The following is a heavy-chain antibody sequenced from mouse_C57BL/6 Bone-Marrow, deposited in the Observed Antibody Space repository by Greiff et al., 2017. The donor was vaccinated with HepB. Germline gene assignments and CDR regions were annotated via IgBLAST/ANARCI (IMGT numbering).Heavy chain of an antibody. CDR2: IWSGGST. J-gene: IGHJ1*03. Sequence: VQLQQSGPGLVQPSQSLSITCTVSGFSLTSYGVHWVRQSPGKGLEWLGVIWSGGSTDYNAAFISRLSISKDNSKSQVFFKMNSLQADDTAIYYCARKGVLLRYGWYFDVWGTGTTVTVSS. V-gene: IGHV2-2*01. CDR1: GFSLTSYG. D-gene: IGHD1-1*01. CDR3: ARKGVLLRYGWYFDV.